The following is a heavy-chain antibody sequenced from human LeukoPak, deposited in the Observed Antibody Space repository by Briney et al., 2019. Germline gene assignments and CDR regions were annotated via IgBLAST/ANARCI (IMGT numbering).Heavy chain of an antibody. J-gene: IGHJ4*02. CDR1: GYTFVSHG. Sequence: GASVKVSCKASGYTFVSHGMSWMRQAPGQGLEWVGWISAFNGETVYAQNLQGRVSMTTDTSTNTAYVELRSLTADDTAMYYCVRQSTNWGYPHFWGQGTLVTVSS. D-gene: IGHD7-27*01. CDR2: ISAFNGET. V-gene: IGHV1-18*01. CDR3: VRQSTNWGYPHF.